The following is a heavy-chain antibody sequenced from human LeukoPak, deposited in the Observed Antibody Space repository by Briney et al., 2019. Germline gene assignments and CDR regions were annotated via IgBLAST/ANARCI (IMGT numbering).Heavy chain of an antibody. Sequence: GGSLRLSCAASGFTFSSYGMHWVRQAPGKGLEWVAFIRYDGSNKYYADSVKGRFTISRDNSKNTLYLQMNSLRAEDTAVYYCAKDWGPWAMVRGVADYWGQGTLATVSS. V-gene: IGHV3-30*02. CDR1: GFTFSSYG. D-gene: IGHD3-10*01. J-gene: IGHJ4*02. CDR3: AKDWGPWAMVRGVADY. CDR2: IRYDGSNK.